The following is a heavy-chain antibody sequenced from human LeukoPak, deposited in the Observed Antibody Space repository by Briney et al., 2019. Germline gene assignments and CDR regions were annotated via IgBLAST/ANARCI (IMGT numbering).Heavy chain of an antibody. CDR3: ARDYGDYEGYFVY. D-gene: IGHD4-17*01. CDR1: GFTFSSYW. CDR2: IKQDGSEK. J-gene: IGHJ4*02. Sequence: PGGSLRLSCAASGFTFSSYWMSWVRQAPGKGLEWVANIKQDGSEKYYVDSVKGRFTISRDNAKNSLYLQMNSLRAEDTAVYYCARDYGDYEGYFVYWGQGTLVTVSS. V-gene: IGHV3-7*01.